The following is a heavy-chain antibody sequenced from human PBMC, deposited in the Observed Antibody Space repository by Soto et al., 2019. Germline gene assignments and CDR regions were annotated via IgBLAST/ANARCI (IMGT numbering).Heavy chain of an antibody. CDR1: GFTFTSSA. CDR2: IVVGSGNT. D-gene: IGHD2-15*01. CDR3: AAIYCSGGSCFDY. J-gene: IGHJ4*02. Sequence: SVKVSCKASGFTFTSSAMQWVRQARGQRLEWIGWIVVGSGNTNYAQKFQERVTITRDMSTSTAYMELSSLRSEDTAVYYCAAIYCSGGSCFDYWGQGTLVTVSS. V-gene: IGHV1-58*02.